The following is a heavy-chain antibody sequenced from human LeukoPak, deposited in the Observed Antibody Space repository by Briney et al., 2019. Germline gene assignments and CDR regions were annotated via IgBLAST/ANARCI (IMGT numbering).Heavy chain of an antibody. CDR2: IYYSGST. D-gene: IGHD2-2*01. CDR3: ATGGGRYCSRTSCYARGAFYI. Sequence: SETLSLTCTVSGGSISSGGYYWSWIRQHPGKGLEWIGYIYYSGSTYYNPSLKSRVTITVDTSKNQFSLKLSSVTAADTAVYYCATGGGRYCSRTSCYARGAFYILGQGTMVTGSS. CDR1: GGSISSGGYY. V-gene: IGHV4-31*03. J-gene: IGHJ3*02.